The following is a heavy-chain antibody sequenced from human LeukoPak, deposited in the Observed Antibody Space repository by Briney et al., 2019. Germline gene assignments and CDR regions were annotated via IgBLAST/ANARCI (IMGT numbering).Heavy chain of an antibody. CDR1: GYTFTSYR. D-gene: IGHD5-12*01. Sequence: ASVKSSCKASGYTFTSYRISWVRQAPGQWLEGIGCISACNVNTNYAQKLQGRVTMATDTFTSTAYMEMRSLRSDDTAVYYCARDSPDSGYDLYYWGQGTLVTVSS. V-gene: IGHV1-18*01. J-gene: IGHJ4*02. CDR3: ARDSPDSGYDLYY. CDR2: ISACNVNT.